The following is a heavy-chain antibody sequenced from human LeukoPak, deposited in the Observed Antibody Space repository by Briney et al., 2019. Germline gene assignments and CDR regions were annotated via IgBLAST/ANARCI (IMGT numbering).Heavy chain of an antibody. CDR3: ARAGDGYNYVNVDY. Sequence: PSQTLSLTCTVSGGSISSGGYYWSWIRQQPGKGLEWIGYIYYSGSTYYNPSLKSRVTISVDTSKNQFSLKLSSVTAADTAVYYCARAGDGYNYVNVDYWGQGTLVTVSS. J-gene: IGHJ4*02. D-gene: IGHD5-24*01. CDR2: IYYSGST. V-gene: IGHV4-31*03. CDR1: GGSISSGGYY.